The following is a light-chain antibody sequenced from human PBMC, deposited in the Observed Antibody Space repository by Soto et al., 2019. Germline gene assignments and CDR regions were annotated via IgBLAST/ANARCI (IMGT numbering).Light chain of an antibody. CDR2: DVS. Sequence: QSVLTQPASVSGSPGQSIAISCTGTSSDVGSHDLVSWYQQHPGKAPKLMIYDVSNRPSGVSNRFSGSKSGNTASLTISGLQAEDEADYYCSSYTSSSTLLYVFGTGTKVTVL. V-gene: IGLV2-14*02. CDR1: SSDVGSHDL. CDR3: SSYTSSSTLLYV. J-gene: IGLJ1*01.